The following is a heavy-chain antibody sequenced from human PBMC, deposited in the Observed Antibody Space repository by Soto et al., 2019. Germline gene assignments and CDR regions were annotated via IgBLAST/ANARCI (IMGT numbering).Heavy chain of an antibody. J-gene: IGHJ6*02. CDR3: ARNGYTVVTTPYSYCGMDV. CDR2: IIPIFGTA. Sequence: ASVKVSCKASGGTFSSYAISWVRQAPGQGLEWMGGIIPIFGTANYAQKIQVRVTITADESTSTAYMELSSLRSKDTAVYYCARNGYTVVTTPYSYCGMDVWGQGTTVTVSS. V-gene: IGHV1-69*13. CDR1: GGTFSSYA. D-gene: IGHD2-15*01.